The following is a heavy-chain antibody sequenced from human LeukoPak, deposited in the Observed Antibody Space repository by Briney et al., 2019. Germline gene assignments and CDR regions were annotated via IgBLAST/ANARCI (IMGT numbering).Heavy chain of an antibody. V-gene: IGHV4-59*01. CDR3: ARSGLWFGERYGMDV. CDR2: IYYSGST. J-gene: IGHJ6*02. D-gene: IGHD3-10*01. CDR1: GGFISSYY. Sequence: PSETLSLTCTVSGGFISSYYWSWIRQPPGKGLEWIGYIYYSGSTNYNPSLKSRVTISVDTSKNQFSLKLSSVTAADTAVYYCARSGLWFGERYGMDVWGQGTTVTVSS.